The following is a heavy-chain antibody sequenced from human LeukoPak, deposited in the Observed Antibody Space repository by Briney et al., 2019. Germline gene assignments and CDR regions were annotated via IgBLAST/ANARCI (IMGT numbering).Heavy chain of an antibody. CDR2: ISGSGGTT. J-gene: IGHJ2*01. V-gene: IGHV3-23*01. CDR1: GXTFSSYA. D-gene: IGHD3-10*01. Sequence: PGGSLRLSCAASGXTFSSYAMNWVRQAPGKGLDWVSGISGSGGTTYYADSVKGRFTISRDNSKNILYLQMNTLRAEDTAVYYCAKAIVGITRGFDRWGRGTLVTVSS. CDR3: AKAIVGITRGFDR.